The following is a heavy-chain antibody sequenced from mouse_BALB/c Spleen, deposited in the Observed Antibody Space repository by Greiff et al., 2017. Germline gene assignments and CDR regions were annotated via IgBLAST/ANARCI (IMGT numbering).Heavy chain of an antibody. D-gene: IGHD3-2*01. CDR3: ARWGDRLDAMDY. V-gene: IGHV3-2*02. CDR2: ISYSGST. Sequence: EVKLMESGPGLVKPSQSLSLTCTVTGYSITSDYAWNWIRQFPGNKLEWMGYISYSGSTSYNPSLKSRISITRDTSKNQFFLQLNSVTTEDTATYYCARWGDRLDAMDYWGQGTSVTVSS. CDR1: GYSITSDYA. J-gene: IGHJ4*01.